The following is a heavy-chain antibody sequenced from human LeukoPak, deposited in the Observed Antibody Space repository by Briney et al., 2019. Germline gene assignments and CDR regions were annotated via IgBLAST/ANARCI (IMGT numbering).Heavy chain of an antibody. D-gene: IGHD3-10*01. CDR2: INPSSGGT. J-gene: IGHJ6*02. V-gene: IGHV1-2*02. Sequence: ASVKVSCKASGYTFTGYYMHWVRQAPGQGLEWMGWINPSSGGTNYAQKFQGRVTMTRDTSISTAYMELSRLRSDDTAVYYCAREESMVRGVIYYYYYGMDVWGQGTTVTVSS. CDR1: GYTFTGYY. CDR3: AREESMVRGVIYYYYYGMDV.